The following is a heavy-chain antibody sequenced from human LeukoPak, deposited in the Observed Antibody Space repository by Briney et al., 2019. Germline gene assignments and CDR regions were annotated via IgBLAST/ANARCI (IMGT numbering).Heavy chain of an antibody. CDR3: AKVVATIEYIQH. CDR1: GFTFSSYA. J-gene: IGHJ1*01. D-gene: IGHD5-12*01. CDR2: ISGSVGST. V-gene: IGHV3-23*01. Sequence: GGSLRLSCAASGFTFSSYAMSWVRQAPGKGLEWVSTISGSVGSTYYADSVKGRFTISRDNSKNTLYLQMNSLRAEDTALYYCAKVVATIEYIQHWGQGTLVTVSS.